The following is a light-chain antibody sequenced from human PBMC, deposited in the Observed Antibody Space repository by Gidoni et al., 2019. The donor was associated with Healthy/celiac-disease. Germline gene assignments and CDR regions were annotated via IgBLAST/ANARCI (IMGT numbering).Light chain of an antibody. J-gene: IGKJ1*01. CDR1: QSISSW. V-gene: IGKV1-5*03. CDR3: QQYNSYSWT. Sequence: DIQMTQSPSTLSASVGDRVTITCRASQSISSWLAWNQQQPGKAPKLLIYKASSLERGVPSRFSGSGSVTEFTLTISSLQPSDFATYYCQQYNSYSWTFGQGTKVEIK. CDR2: KAS.